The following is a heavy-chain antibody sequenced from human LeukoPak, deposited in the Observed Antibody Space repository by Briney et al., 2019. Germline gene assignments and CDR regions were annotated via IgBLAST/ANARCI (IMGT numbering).Heavy chain of an antibody. V-gene: IGHV3-74*01. CDR2: ISPDGSST. J-gene: IGHJ1*01. D-gene: IGHD3-22*01. Sequence: GGSLRLSCAASGFTFSSYWMHWVRQAPGKGLVWVSRISPDGSSTNYADSVKGRFTISRDNAENTLYLQMNSLRAEDTAVYYCARDPHYYASSGYSPHWGQGTLVTVSS. CDR1: GFTFSSYW. CDR3: ARDPHYYASSGYSPH.